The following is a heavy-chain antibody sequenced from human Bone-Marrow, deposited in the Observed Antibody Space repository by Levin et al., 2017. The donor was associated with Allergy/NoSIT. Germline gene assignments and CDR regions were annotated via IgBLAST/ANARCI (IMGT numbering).Heavy chain of an antibody. D-gene: IGHD1-1*01. CDR3: ARGRWNARSPRYYYYYGMDV. Sequence: ASVKVSCKASGYTFTSYDINWVRQATGQGLEWMGWMNPNSGNTGYAQKFQGRVTMTRNTSISTAYMELSSLRSEDTAVYYCARGRWNARSPRYYYYYGMDVWGQGTTVTVSS. CDR2: MNPNSGNT. J-gene: IGHJ6*02. V-gene: IGHV1-8*01. CDR1: GYTFTSYD.